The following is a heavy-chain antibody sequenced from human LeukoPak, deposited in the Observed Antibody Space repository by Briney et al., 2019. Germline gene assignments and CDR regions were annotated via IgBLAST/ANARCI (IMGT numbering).Heavy chain of an antibody. V-gene: IGHV4-30-2*06. Sequence: SETLSLTCTVSGGSISSPSYSWSWIRQSAGKGLEWIGYISHTGGTLGNPSLTSRVTMSLDRSRSQFSLRLSSVTAADTAVYYCARGAQFYYDTSGYFDYWGQGILVTVSS. CDR2: ISHTGGT. CDR1: GGSISSPSYS. J-gene: IGHJ4*02. CDR3: ARGAQFYYDTSGYFDY. D-gene: IGHD3-22*01.